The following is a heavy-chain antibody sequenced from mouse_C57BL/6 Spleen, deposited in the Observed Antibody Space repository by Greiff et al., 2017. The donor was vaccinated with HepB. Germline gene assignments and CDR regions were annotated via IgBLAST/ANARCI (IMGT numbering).Heavy chain of an antibody. CDR3: ARKALREGYYYAMDY. J-gene: IGHJ4*01. Sequence: EVQRVESGPELVKPGASVKISCKASGYSFTDYNMNWVKQSNGKSLEWIGVINPNYGTTSYNQKFKGKATLTVDQSSSTAYMQLNSLTSEDSAVYYCARKALREGYYYAMDYWGQGTSVTVSS. CDR1: GYSFTDYN. CDR2: INPNYGTT. D-gene: IGHD1-1*01. V-gene: IGHV1-39*01.